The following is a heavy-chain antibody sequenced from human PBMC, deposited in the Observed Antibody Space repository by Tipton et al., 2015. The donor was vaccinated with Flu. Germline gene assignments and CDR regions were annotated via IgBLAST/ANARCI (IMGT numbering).Heavy chain of an antibody. CDR3: ARVIRYFATPRPMKWDAFDI. CDR2: IYSSGST. D-gene: IGHD3-9*01. J-gene: IGHJ3*02. CDR1: GGSISSSSYY. Sequence: TLSLTCTVSGGSISSSSYYWGWIRQPPGKGLEWIVSIYSSGSTYYNPSLKSRVTISVDTSKNQFSLKLSSVTAADTAVYYCARVIRYFATPRPMKWDAFDIWGQGTMVTVSS. V-gene: IGHV4-39*07.